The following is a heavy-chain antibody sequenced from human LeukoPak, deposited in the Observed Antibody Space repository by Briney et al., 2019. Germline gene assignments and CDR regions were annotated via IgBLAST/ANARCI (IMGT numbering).Heavy chain of an antibody. Sequence: GGSLRLSCAASGFTFSSYSMNWVRQAPGKGLEWVSYISSSSSTIYYADSVKGRFTISRDNAKNSLYLQMNSLRAEDTAVYYCARSQPYYDYVWGSYWSIDYWGQGTLVTVSS. J-gene: IGHJ4*02. CDR1: GFTFSSYS. CDR2: ISSSSSTI. V-gene: IGHV3-48*01. CDR3: ARSQPYYDYVWGSYWSIDY. D-gene: IGHD3-16*01.